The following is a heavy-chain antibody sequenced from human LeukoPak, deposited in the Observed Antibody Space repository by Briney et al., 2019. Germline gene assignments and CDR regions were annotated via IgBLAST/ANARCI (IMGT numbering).Heavy chain of an antibody. V-gene: IGHV3-30-3*01. CDR3: ARDQNDFWSGYSFDY. J-gene: IGHJ4*02. D-gene: IGHD3-3*01. CDR2: ISYDGSNK. CDR1: GFTFSSYA. Sequence: GGSLRLSCAASGFTFSSYAMHWVRQAPGKGLEWVAVISYDGSNKYYADSVKGRFTISRDNSKNTLYLQMNSLRAKDTAVYYCARDQNDFWSGYSFDYWGQGTLVTVSS.